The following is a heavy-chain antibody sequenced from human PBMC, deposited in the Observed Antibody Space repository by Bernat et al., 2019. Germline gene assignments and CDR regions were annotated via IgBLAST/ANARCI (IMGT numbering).Heavy chain of an antibody. D-gene: IGHD6-19*01. V-gene: IGHV1-2*06. Sequence: QVQLVQSGAEVKKPGASVKVSCKASGYTFTDYYMHWVRQAPGQGLEWMGRINPNSGGTDYAQKFQGRVTMTRDTSISTAYMELSRLRSDDTAVYYCASDVTSLSSSGYYANDYWGQGTLVTVSS. CDR3: ASDVTSLSSSGYYANDY. J-gene: IGHJ4*02. CDR1: GYTFTDYY. CDR2: INPNSGGT.